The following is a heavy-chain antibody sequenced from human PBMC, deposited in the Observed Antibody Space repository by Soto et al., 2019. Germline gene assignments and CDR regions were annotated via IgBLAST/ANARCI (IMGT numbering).Heavy chain of an antibody. CDR1: GFTFSMYS. Sequence: GGSLRLSCEVSGFTFSMYSMSWVRQSPGKGLEWVAKIPQDGVDGHYADSVKGRFTISRDNGKNSLYLQLNNLRAEDAAVYYCARDHLILPAHDFFYGSDVWGRGATVTVSS. CDR3: ARDHLILPAHDFFYGSDV. CDR2: IPQDGVDG. D-gene: IGHD2-21*02. V-gene: IGHV3-7*03. J-gene: IGHJ6*02.